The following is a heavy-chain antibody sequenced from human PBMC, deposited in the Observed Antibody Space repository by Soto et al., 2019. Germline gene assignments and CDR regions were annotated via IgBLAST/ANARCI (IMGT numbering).Heavy chain of an antibody. V-gene: IGHV3-30-3*01. CDR2: ISYDGSNK. CDR1: GFTFSSYA. J-gene: IGHJ6*02. Sequence: QVQLVESGGGVVQPGRSLRLSCAASGFTFSSYAMHWVRQAPGKGLEWVAVISYDGSNKYYADSVKGRFTISRDNSKNTRYLQMNSLRAEDTAVDYCARDILRLYSYGTAYGMDVWGQGTTVTVSS. D-gene: IGHD5-18*01. CDR3: ARDILRLYSYGTAYGMDV.